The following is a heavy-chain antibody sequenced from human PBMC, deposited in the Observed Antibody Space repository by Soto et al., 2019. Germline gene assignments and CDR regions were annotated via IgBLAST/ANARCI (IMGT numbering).Heavy chain of an antibody. J-gene: IGHJ6*02. Sequence: QVQLVQSGAEVKKPGASVKVSCKASGYTVTSYGISWVRQAPGQGLEWMGWISAYNGNTNYAQKLQGRVTMTTDTSTSTAYMELRSLRSXXXXXXXXXXXXXGHYYYYGMDVWGQGTTVTVSS. CDR1: GYTVTSYG. CDR3: XXXXXGHYYYYGMDV. V-gene: IGHV1-18*01. CDR2: ISAYNGNT.